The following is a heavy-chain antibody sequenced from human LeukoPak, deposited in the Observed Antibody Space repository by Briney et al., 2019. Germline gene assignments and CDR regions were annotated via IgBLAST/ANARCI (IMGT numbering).Heavy chain of an antibody. Sequence: GGSLRLSCAASGFTVSSNYMSWVRQAPGKGLGWVSVIYSGGSTYYADSVKGRFTISRDNSKSTLYLQMNSLRAEDTAVYYCARDKVTMVRGVTAYYYGKDVWGQGTTVTVSS. D-gene: IGHD3-10*01. CDR2: IYSGGST. J-gene: IGHJ6*02. CDR1: GFTVSSNY. V-gene: IGHV3-53*01. CDR3: ARDKVTMVRGVTAYYYGKDV.